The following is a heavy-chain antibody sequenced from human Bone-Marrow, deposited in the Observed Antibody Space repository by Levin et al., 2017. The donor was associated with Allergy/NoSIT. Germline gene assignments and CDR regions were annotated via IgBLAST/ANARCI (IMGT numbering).Heavy chain of an antibody. Sequence: ASVKVSCKASGYTFTTYGLTWVRQAPGQGLEWMGWVCAYSGNTNYALNLQDRVTMTTDTATNTAYMELTSLRSDDTAIYYCARGHFPYYYYGMDVWGQGTTVVVSS. CDR2: VCAYSGNT. CDR3: ARGHFPYYYYGMDV. CDR1: GYTFTTYG. V-gene: IGHV1-18*01. J-gene: IGHJ6*02.